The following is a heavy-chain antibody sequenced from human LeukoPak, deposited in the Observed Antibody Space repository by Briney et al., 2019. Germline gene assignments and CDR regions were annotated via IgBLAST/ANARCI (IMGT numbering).Heavy chain of an antibody. CDR3: ARTRGYYYDNSGYHFDY. CDR2: IIPILGIA. V-gene: IGHV1-69*04. Sequence: SVKVSCKASGGTFSSYAISWVRQAPGQGLEWMGRIIPILGIANYAQKFQGRVTITADKSTSTAYMELSSLRSEDTAVYYCARTRGYYYDNSGYHFDYWGQGTLVTVSS. CDR1: GGTFSSYA. J-gene: IGHJ4*02. D-gene: IGHD3-22*01.